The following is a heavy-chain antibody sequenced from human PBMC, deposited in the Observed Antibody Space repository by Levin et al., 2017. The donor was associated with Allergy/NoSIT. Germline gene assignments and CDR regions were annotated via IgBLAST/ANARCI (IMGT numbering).Heavy chain of an antibody. CDR3: ARDWWDLPKSHFDL. CDR2: ISYDGSSK. CDR1: GFSFSSYV. Sequence: GESLKISCDASGFSFSSYVFHWVRQAPGKGLGWVAAISYDGSSKYYADSVKGRFTISRDNSKNTVYLQMNSLTAEDTAVYYCARDWWDLPKSHFDLWGQGALVSVSS. V-gene: IGHV3-30-3*01. J-gene: IGHJ4*02. D-gene: IGHD2-15*01.